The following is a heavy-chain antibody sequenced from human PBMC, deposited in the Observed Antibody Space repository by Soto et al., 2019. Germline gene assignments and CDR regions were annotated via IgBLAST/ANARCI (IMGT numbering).Heavy chain of an antibody. CDR2: ISYDGSNK. CDR1: GFTFSSYG. J-gene: IGHJ5*02. CDR3: AKNHGSGSYSRSNWFDP. V-gene: IGHV3-30*18. D-gene: IGHD3-10*01. Sequence: GGSLRLSCAASGFTFSSYGMHWVRQAPGKGLEWVAVISYDGSNKYYADSVKGRFTISRDNSKNTLYLQMNSLRAEDTAVYYCAKNHGSGSYSRSNWFDPWGQGTLVTVSS.